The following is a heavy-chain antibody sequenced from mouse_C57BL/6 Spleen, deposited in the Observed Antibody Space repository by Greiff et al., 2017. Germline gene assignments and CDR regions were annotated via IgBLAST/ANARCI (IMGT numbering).Heavy chain of an antibody. J-gene: IGHJ4*01. D-gene: IGHD2-12*01. CDR2: IDPSDSYT. CDR1: GYTFTSYW. V-gene: IGHV1-69*01. CDR3: ARGYSHGDYYAMDY. Sequence: QVQLQQPGAELVMPGASVKLSCKASGYTFTSYWMHWVKQRPGQGLEWIGEIDPSDSYTNYNQKFKGESTLTVDKSSSTAYMQLSSLTSEDSAVYYCARGYSHGDYYAMDYWGQGTSVTVSS.